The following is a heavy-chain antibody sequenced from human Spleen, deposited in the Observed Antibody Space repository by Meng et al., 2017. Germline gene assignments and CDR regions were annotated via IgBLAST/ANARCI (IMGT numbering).Heavy chain of an antibody. V-gene: IGHV4-59*11. CDR2: IYYSGST. J-gene: IGHJ3*02. CDR1: GGSISSHY. Sequence: SQTLSLTCTVSGGSISSHYWSWIRQPPGKGLEWIGYIYYSGSTNYNPSLKSRVTISVDTSKNQFSLKLSSVTAAVTAVYYCARDWGYDSSGRHAFDIWGQGTMVTVSS. CDR3: ARDWGYDSSGRHAFDI. D-gene: IGHD3-22*01.